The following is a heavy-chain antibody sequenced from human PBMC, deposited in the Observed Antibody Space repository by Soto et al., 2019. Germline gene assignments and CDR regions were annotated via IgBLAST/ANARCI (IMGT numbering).Heavy chain of an antibody. CDR1: GFTFSNAW. CDR3: TTELYCSSTSCYHFPGWHY. J-gene: IGHJ4*02. V-gene: IGHV3-15*07. CDR2: IKSKTDGGTT. Sequence: GGSLRLSCAASGFTFSNAWMNWVRQAPGKGLEWVGRIKSKTDGGTTDYAAPVKGRFTISRDDSKNTLYLQMNGLKTEDTAVYYCTTELYCSSTSCYHFPGWHYWGQGTLVTVSS. D-gene: IGHD2-2*01.